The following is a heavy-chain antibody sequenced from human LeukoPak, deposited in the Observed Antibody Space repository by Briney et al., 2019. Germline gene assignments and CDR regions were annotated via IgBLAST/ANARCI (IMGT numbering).Heavy chain of an antibody. Sequence: GGSLRLSCAASGFSFSNYWMHWVRQAPGKGLVWVSYIKSDGSITTYADSVMGRFTISRDNAKNTLFLQMNSLRDEDTAVYYCARGSLGSPRSAFDIWGQGTMVTVSS. V-gene: IGHV3-74*01. J-gene: IGHJ3*02. CDR1: GFSFSNYW. D-gene: IGHD1-26*01. CDR3: ARGSLGSPRSAFDI. CDR2: IKSDGSIT.